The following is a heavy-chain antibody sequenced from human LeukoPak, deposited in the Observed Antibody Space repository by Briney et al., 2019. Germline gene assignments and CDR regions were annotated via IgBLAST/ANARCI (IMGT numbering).Heavy chain of an antibody. CDR1: GFTFGLYG. Sequence: GGSLRLSCAGSGFTFGLYGMNWARQAPGKGLEWVAGVWHDASKYLYGDSVKGRFTISRDNSKNMMSLQMDSLRDGDTAVYYCARDADNSGDFSYLDYWGQGALVIVSS. D-gene: IGHD6-19*01. CDR2: VWHDASKY. V-gene: IGHV3-33*01. CDR3: ARDADNSGDFSYLDY. J-gene: IGHJ4*02.